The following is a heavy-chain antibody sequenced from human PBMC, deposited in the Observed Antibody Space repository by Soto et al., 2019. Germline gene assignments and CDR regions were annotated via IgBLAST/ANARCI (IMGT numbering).Heavy chain of an antibody. V-gene: IGHV1-69*04. CDR2: IIPILGIA. Sequence: SVKVSCKASGGTFSSYTISWVRQAPGQGLEWMGRIIPILGIANYAQKFQGRVTITADKSTSTAYMELSSLRSEDTAVYYCARDHCSGGSCYSDYWGQGTLVTVSS. J-gene: IGHJ4*02. CDR3: ARDHCSGGSCYSDY. D-gene: IGHD2-15*01. CDR1: GGTFSSYT.